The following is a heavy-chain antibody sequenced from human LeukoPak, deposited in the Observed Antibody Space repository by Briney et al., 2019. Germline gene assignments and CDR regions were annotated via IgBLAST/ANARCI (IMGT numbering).Heavy chain of an antibody. J-gene: IGHJ3*02. D-gene: IGHD3-10*01. Sequence: SETLSLTCTVSGVSISSHYWSWIRQSPGKRLEWIGNIYYSGSTNYNPSLKSRVTISVDTSKNQFSLKLSSVTAADTAVYYCARRGGAFDIWGQGTMVTVSS. V-gene: IGHV4-59*11. CDR1: GVSISSHY. CDR2: IYYSGST. CDR3: ARRGGAFDI.